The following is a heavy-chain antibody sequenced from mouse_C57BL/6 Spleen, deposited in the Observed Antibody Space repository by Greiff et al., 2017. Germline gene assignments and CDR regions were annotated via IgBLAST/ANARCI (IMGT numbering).Heavy chain of an antibody. J-gene: IGHJ1*03. CDR1: GFTFSSYA. V-gene: IGHV5-4*01. D-gene: IGHD2-2*01. Sequence: DVKLQESGGGLVKPGGSLKLSCAASGFTFSSYAMSWVRQTPEKRLEWVATISDGGSYTYYPDNVKGRFTISRDNAKNNLYLQMSHLKSEDTAMYYCARDRRRDGYDFDVWGTGTTVTVSS. CDR3: ARDRRRDGYDFDV. CDR2: ISDGGSYT.